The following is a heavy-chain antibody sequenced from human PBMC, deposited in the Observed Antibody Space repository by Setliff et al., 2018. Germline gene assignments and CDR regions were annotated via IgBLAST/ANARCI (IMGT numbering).Heavy chain of an antibody. V-gene: IGHV1-2*02. CDR1: GNTFTGYY. CDR3: ARGQTVGPNSGKDY. J-gene: IGHJ4*02. Sequence: ASVKVSCKASGNTFTGYYIHWLRQAPGQGLEWMGFINPNSGDTTFAQKFQGRVTITRDTSANTAFMELSSLRSEDSSMYYCARGQTVGPNSGKDYWGQGTLVTVSS. CDR2: INPNSGDT. D-gene: IGHD1-26*01.